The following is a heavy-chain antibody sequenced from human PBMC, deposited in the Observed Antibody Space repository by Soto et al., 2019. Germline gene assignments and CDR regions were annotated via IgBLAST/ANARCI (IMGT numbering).Heavy chain of an antibody. V-gene: IGHV3-23*01. D-gene: IGHD6-13*01. Sequence: GGSLRLSCAASGFTFSNSAMTWVRQAPGKGLEWVSSISGSGGKTYYVDSVKGRFTISRDNSKNTLYLNMNSLRAEDTAVYYCTKGSSNNWSEFDYWGQGTLVTVSS. CDR3: TKGSSNNWSEFDY. CDR2: ISGSGGKT. J-gene: IGHJ4*02. CDR1: GFTFSNSA.